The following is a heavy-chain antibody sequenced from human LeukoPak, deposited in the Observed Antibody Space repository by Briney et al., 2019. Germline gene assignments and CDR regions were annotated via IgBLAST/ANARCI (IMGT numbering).Heavy chain of an antibody. CDR1: GFTFSDYG. CDR3: AKGAAVAATSYYFDS. D-gene: IGHD6-19*01. V-gene: IGHV3-23*01. CDR2: LSGSGGAT. J-gene: IGHJ4*02. Sequence: GGSLRLSCAASGFTFSDYGMSWVRQAPGRGLEWVSGLSGSGGATLYADSVKGRFTISRDNSKNTLYLQMNSLGAEDTAIYYCAKGAAVAATSYYFDSWGQGILVTVSS.